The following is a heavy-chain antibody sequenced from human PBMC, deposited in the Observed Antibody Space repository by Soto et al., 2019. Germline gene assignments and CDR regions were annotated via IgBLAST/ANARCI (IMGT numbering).Heavy chain of an antibody. Sequence: ASVKVSCKASGFTFTSSAMQWVRQARGQRLEWIGWIVVGSGNTNYAQKFQDRVAITRDMSTSTAYLELSSLRSEDTAVYYCARGHLAVVPVASWYYYMDVWGKGTTVTVSS. CDR1: GFTFTSSA. J-gene: IGHJ6*03. CDR2: IVVGSGNT. V-gene: IGHV1-58*02. CDR3: ARGHLAVVPVASWYYYMDV. D-gene: IGHD2-2*01.